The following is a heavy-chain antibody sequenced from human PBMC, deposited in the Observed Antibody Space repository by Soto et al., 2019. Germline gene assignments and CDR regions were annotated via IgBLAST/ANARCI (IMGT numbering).Heavy chain of an antibody. CDR1: GGSISSYY. Sequence: PSKTLSLTCTVSGGSISSYYWSWIRQPPGKGLEWIGYIYYRGSTNYNPSLKSRVTISVATSKNQFSLKLSSVTAADTAVYYCARVIGGYDYYYYYGMDVWGQGTTVTVSS. CDR3: ARVIGGYDYYYYYGMDV. D-gene: IGHD5-12*01. V-gene: IGHV4-59*01. J-gene: IGHJ6*02. CDR2: IYYRGST.